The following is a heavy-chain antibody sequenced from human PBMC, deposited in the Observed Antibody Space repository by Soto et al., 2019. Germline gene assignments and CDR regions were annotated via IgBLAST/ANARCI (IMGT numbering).Heavy chain of an antibody. CDR2: ISDGGGSK. J-gene: IGHJ4*02. V-gene: IGHV3-23*01. CDR1: GFTFSSYA. D-gene: IGHD5-18*01. CDR3: ARVNGYSYGYSDY. Sequence: PGGSLRLSCAASGFTFSSYAMSWVRQAPGKGLEWVSVISDGGGSKYYADSVKGRFTISRDNSKNTLYLQMNSLRAEDTAVYYCARVNGYSYGYSDYWGQGTLVTVSS.